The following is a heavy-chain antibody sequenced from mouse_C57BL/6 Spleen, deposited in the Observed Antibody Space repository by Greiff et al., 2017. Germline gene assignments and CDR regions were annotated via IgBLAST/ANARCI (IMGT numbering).Heavy chain of an antibody. V-gene: IGHV1-50*01. J-gene: IGHJ4*01. CDR1: GYTFTSYW. D-gene: IGHD2-5*01. CDR3: ARNAYYSNPRAMGD. Sequence: QVQLQQPGAELVKPGASVKLSCKASGYTFTSYWMQWVKQRPGQGLEWIGEIDPSDSYTNYNQKFKGQATLTVDTSSSTAYMQLSSLTSEDSAVYYCARNAYYSNPRAMGDWGQGTSVTVAS. CDR2: IDPSDSYT.